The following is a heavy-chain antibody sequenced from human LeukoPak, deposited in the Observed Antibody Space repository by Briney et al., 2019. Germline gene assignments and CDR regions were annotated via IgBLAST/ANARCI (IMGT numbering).Heavy chain of an antibody. CDR1: GFTFSDHY. CDR2: TRTKAKDYTA. V-gene: IGHV3-72*01. J-gene: IGHJ6*02. Sequence: GGSLRLSCATSGFTFSDHYMDWVRQAPGKGLEWVARTRTKAKDYTAEYAASVKGRFTVSRDESMHSLYLQMNSLKTEDTAVYYCARGPTVTFNYHYGMDVWGQGTTVTVSS. CDR3: ARGPTVTFNYHYGMDV. D-gene: IGHD4-17*01.